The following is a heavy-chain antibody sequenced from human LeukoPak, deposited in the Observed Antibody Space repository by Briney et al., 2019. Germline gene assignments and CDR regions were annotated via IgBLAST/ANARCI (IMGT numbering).Heavy chain of an antibody. Sequence: ASVKVSCKASGYTFTSYDINWVRQATGQGLEWMGWMNPNSGNTGYAQKFQGGVTMTRNTSISTAYMELSSLRSEDTAVYYCARGLSDVWSGYYHFDYWGQGTLVTVSS. V-gene: IGHV1-8*01. CDR1: GYTFTSYD. D-gene: IGHD3-3*01. J-gene: IGHJ4*02. CDR3: ARGLSDVWSGYYHFDY. CDR2: MNPNSGNT.